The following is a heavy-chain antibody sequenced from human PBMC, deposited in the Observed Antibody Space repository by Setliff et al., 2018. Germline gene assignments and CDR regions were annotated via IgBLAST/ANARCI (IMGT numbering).Heavy chain of an antibody. CDR1: GGSISSSNYY. V-gene: IGHV4-39*07. J-gene: IGHJ6*03. Sequence: SETLSLTCTVSGGSISSSNYYWGWIRQPPGKGLEWIGEINHSGSTNYNPSLKSRVTISVDTSKNQFSLKLSSVTAADTAVYYCARGRRHYYYYYMDVWGKGTTVTVSS. CDR3: ARGRRHYYYYYMDV. CDR2: INHSGST.